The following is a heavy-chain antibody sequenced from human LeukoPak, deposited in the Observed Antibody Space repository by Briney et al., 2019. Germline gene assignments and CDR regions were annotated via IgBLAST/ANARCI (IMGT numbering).Heavy chain of an antibody. V-gene: IGHV6-1*01. D-gene: IGHD3-10*01. J-gene: IGHJ6*03. Sequence: SQTLSLTCAISGDSVSSNSAAWNWIRQSPSRGLEWLGRTYYRSKWYNDYAVSVKSRITINPDTSKNQFSLQLNSVTPEDTAVYYCARALGITMVRGVIYYYYMDVWGKGTTVTVSS. CDR1: GDSVSSNSAA. CDR2: TYYRSKWYN. CDR3: ARALGITMVRGVIYYYYMDV.